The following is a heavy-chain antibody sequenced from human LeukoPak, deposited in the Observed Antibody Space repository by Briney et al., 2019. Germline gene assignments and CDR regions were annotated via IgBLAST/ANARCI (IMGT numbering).Heavy chain of an antibody. D-gene: IGHD3-10*01. CDR2: ISYDGSNK. Sequence: GGTLRLSCAASGFTFSSYGMHWVPQAPGKGLEWVAVISYDGSNKYYADSLKGRFTISRHNSKNTLYLQMNSLRAEDTAVYYCAKSSDYYGSGSYDYWGQGTLVTVSS. CDR3: AKSSDYYGSGSYDY. V-gene: IGHV3-30*18. J-gene: IGHJ4*02. CDR1: GFTFSSYG.